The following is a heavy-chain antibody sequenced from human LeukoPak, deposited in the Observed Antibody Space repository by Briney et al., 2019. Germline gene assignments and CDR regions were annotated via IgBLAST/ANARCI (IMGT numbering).Heavy chain of an antibody. J-gene: IGHJ4*02. CDR3: AAERHDSSGYYYFDY. D-gene: IGHD3-22*01. V-gene: IGHV1-58*02. CDR2: IVVDSGNT. CDR1: GFTFSSSV. Sequence: SVKVSCTASGFTFSSSVMKWVRQARGQRLEWIGWIVVDSGNTNYAQKFQERVTITRDMSTSTAYMELSSLTSEDTAVYYCAAERHDSSGYYYFDYWGQGTLVTVSS.